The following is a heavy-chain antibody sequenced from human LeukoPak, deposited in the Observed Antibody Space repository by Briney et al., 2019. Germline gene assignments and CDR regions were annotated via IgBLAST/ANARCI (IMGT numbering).Heavy chain of an antibody. CDR3: ARKSGRSGYPFDY. J-gene: IGHJ4*02. CDR1: GFSFSSYS. CDR2: ITSSSSTM. D-gene: IGHD3-22*01. Sequence: PGGSLRLSCAASGFSFSSYSMNWVRQAPGKGLEWVSYITSSSSTMYYADAVKGRFAISRDNAKNSLYLQMNSLRAEDTAVYYCARKSGRSGYPFDYWGQGTLVTVSS. V-gene: IGHV3-48*01.